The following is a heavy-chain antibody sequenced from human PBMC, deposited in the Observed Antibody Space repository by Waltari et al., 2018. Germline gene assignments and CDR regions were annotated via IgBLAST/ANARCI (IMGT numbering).Heavy chain of an antibody. J-gene: IGHJ6*02. D-gene: IGHD4-17*01. CDR2: ISGSGGST. CDR1: GFPFSSYA. CDR3: VRSRGYYHYYGMDV. Sequence: EVQLLESGGGLVQPGGSLRLSWAASGFPFSSYAGSWVRQAPGKGLEWVSTISGSGGSTDYADSVKGRFTISRDNSKNTLYLQMNSLRAEDTAVYYSVRSRGYYHYYGMDVWGQGTTVTVSS. V-gene: IGHV3-23*01.